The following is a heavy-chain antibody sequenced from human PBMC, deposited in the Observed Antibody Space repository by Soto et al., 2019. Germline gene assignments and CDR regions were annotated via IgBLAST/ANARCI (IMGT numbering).Heavy chain of an antibody. V-gene: IGHV4-59*08. CDR2: SYYSGST. D-gene: IGHD4-17*01. CDR1: GGSISSYY. CDR3: ARRAVTSPYYYYYMDV. J-gene: IGHJ6*03. Sequence: QVQLQESGPGLVKPSETLSLTCTVSGGSISSYYWNWIRQPPGKGLEWIGYSYYSGSTNYNPTLKSRVTISVDTSKNQFSLKLSAVTAADTAVYYCARRAVTSPYYYYYMDVWGKGTTVTVSS.